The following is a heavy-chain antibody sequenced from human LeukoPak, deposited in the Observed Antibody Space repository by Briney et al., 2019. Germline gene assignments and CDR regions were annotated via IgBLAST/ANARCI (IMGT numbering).Heavy chain of an antibody. CDR1: GYTFTSYG. D-gene: IGHD6-19*01. Sequence: ATVKVSCKASGYTFTSYGISWVRQAPGQGLEWMGWISAYNGNTNYAQKLQGRVTMTTDTSTSTAYMELRSLRSDDTAVYFCARAPYSSGADYWGQETPVTVSS. CDR2: ISAYNGNT. CDR3: ARAPYSSGADY. V-gene: IGHV1-18*01. J-gene: IGHJ4*02.